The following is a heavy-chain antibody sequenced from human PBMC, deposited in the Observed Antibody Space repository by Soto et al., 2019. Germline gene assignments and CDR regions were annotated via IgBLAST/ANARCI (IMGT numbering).Heavy chain of an antibody. CDR3: ASQGATGYYYGMDV. D-gene: IGHD4-17*01. J-gene: IGHJ6*02. Sequence: QVQLVQSGAEVKKPGSSVKVSCKASGGTFSSYAISWVRQAPGQGLEWMGGIIPIFGTANYAQKFQGRVTIXAXEXXSTDYMELSRLRSEDTAVYYCASQGATGYYYGMDVWGQGTTVTVSS. CDR1: GGTFSSYA. CDR2: IIPIFGTA. V-gene: IGHV1-69*12.